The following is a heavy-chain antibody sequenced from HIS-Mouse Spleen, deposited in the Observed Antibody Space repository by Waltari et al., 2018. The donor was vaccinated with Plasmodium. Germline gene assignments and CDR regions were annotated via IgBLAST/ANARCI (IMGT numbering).Heavy chain of an antibody. D-gene: IGHD3-16*01. CDR2: KYYSGST. CDR1: GRSISSSSYY. J-gene: IGHJ4*02. V-gene: IGHV4-39*07. CDR3: ARGRGACFDY. Sequence: QLQLQESGPGLVKPSETLSLTCTVSGRSISSSSYYWGWIRQPPGKGLEWIGSKYYSGSTYYNPSLKSRVTISVDTSKNQFSLKLSSVTAADTAVYYCARGRGACFDYWGQGTLVTVSS.